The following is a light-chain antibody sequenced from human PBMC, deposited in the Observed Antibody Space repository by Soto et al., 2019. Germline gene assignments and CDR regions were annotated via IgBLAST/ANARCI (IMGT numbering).Light chain of an antibody. CDR1: QSVSGN. J-gene: IGKJ5*01. Sequence: EIVMTQSPATLSVSPGERATLSCRASQSVSGNLAWYQQKPGQAPRLLIYGASTRANGIPARFSGSGSGAAFTLTISSLQSEDFAVYYCQQYNNWFSITFGQGTRLEIK. V-gene: IGKV3-15*01. CDR2: GAS. CDR3: QQYNNWFSIT.